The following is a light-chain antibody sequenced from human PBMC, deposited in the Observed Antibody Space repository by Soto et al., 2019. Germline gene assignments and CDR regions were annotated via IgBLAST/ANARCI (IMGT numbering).Light chain of an antibody. Sequence: IQLTQSPSSLSAAVGDSVTITCRASQGIRSSLAWYQQKPGIAPKLLIYTASTLQSGVPSRFSGSGSGTDFTLTISSLQPEDFATYYCQQINAYPITFGQGTRL. CDR1: QGIRSS. CDR2: TAS. CDR3: QQINAYPIT. V-gene: IGKV1-9*01. J-gene: IGKJ5*01.